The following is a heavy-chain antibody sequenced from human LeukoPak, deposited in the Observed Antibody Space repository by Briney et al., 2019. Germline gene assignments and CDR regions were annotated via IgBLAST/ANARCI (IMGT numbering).Heavy chain of an antibody. CDR1: GGSISSYY. D-gene: IGHD2-2*01. J-gene: IGHJ3*02. Sequence: SETLSLTCTVSGGSISSYYWSWIRQPPGKGLEWIGYIYYSGSTNYNPSLKSRVTMSVDTSKNQFSLKLSSVTAADTAVYYCARESGHCSSTSCYSAFDIWGQGTMVTVSS. V-gene: IGHV4-59*12. CDR2: IYYSGST. CDR3: ARESGHCSSTSCYSAFDI.